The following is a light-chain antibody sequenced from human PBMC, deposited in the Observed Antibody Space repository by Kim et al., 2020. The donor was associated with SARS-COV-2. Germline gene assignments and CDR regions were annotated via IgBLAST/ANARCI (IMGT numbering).Light chain of an antibody. CDR1: ISESGTYSL. J-gene: IGLJ3*02. CDR3: CSFTSAVNWM. V-gene: IGLV2-23*02. CDR2: DIS. Sequence: GQSITISCSGTISESGTYSLISWYQQHPGKAPRLIIFDISKRPSGVAGRFAGSKSGNTASLTISGLQPGDEADYFCCSFTSAVNWMFGGGTQLTVL.